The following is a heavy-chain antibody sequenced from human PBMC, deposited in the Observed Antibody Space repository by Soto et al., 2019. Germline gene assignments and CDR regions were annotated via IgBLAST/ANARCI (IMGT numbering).Heavy chain of an antibody. D-gene: IGHD6-13*01. CDR3: ARDSYIAAAGTLSNWFDP. V-gene: IGHV4-30-4*01. CDR2: IYYSGST. J-gene: IGHJ5*02. CDR1: GGSISSGDYY. Sequence: PSETLSLTCTVSGGSISSGDYYWSWIRQPPGKGLEWIGYIYYSGSTYYNPSLKSRVTISVDTSKNQFSLKLSSVTAADTAVYYCARDSYIAAAGTLSNWFDPWGQGALVTVSS.